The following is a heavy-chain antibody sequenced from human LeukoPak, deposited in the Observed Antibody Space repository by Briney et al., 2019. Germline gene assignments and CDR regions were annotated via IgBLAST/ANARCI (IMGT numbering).Heavy chain of an antibody. CDR1: GYTFTGYY. Sequence: ASVKVSCKASGYTFTGYYMHWVRQAPGQGLEWMGWINPNSGGTNYARKFQGRVTMTRDTSISTAYMELSRLRSDDTAVYYCARVSGGVVVAAAPDYWGQGTLVTVSS. V-gene: IGHV1-2*02. CDR3: ARVSGGVVVAAAPDY. CDR2: INPNSGGT. J-gene: IGHJ4*02. D-gene: IGHD2-15*01.